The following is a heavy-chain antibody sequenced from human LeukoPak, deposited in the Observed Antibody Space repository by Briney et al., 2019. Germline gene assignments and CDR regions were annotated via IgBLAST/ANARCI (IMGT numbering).Heavy chain of an antibody. J-gene: IGHJ3*02. V-gene: IGHV4-59*01. D-gene: IGHD6-19*01. Sequence: PSETLSLTCTVSGGSISSYYWNWIRQPPGKGLEYIGYIFYSGRTNYNPSLKSRVTLSVDTSKNWFSLRLTSVTAADTAVYYCARDQALGYGWPTVLAIDIWGQGTMVTVSS. CDR1: GGSISSYY. CDR3: ARDQALGYGWPTVLAIDI. CDR2: IFYSGRT.